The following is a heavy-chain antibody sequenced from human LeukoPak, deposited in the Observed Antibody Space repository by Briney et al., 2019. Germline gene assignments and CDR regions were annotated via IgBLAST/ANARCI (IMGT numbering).Heavy chain of an antibody. CDR2: IWGADDKT. CDR1: GFTFSNYA. V-gene: IGHV3-23*01. D-gene: IGHD2-15*01. Sequence: GGSLRLSCVASGFTFSNYAMTWVRQAPGKGLELVSVIWGADDKTVYVDAVKGRFTISRDNSKNTLYLQMNSLRADDTAVYYCAKTQGYYDAWGQGALVTVSS. CDR3: AKTQGYYDA. J-gene: IGHJ5*02.